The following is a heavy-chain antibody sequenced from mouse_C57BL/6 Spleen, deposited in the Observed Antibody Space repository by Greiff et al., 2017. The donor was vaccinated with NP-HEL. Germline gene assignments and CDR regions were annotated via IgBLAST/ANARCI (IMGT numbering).Heavy chain of an antibody. CDR3: AKNGDGSSYYAMDY. Sequence: VQRVESGPGLVQPSQSLSITCTVSGFSLTSYGVHWVRQSPGKGLEWLGVIWRGGSTDYNAAFMSRLSITKDNSKSQVFFKMNSLQADDTAIYYCAKNGDGSSYYAMDYWGQGTSVTVSS. J-gene: IGHJ4*01. CDR2: IWRGGST. CDR1: GFSLTSYG. V-gene: IGHV2-5*01. D-gene: IGHD1-1*01.